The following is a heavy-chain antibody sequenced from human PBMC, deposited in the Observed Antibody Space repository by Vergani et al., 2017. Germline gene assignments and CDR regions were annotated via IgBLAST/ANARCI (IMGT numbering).Heavy chain of an antibody. CDR3: VRDTPLGTTEVAFD. V-gene: IGHV3-7*01. Sequence: EVQLVESGGSLVQPGGSLRLSCAASGFIFTTYWMSWVRQAPGKGLEWVANINKGGRETYYVDSVKGRFTISRDNAKNLLFLEMNSLRVEDTAVYYCVRDTPLGTTEVAFDWGQGTLVTVSS. J-gene: IGHJ4*02. D-gene: IGHD2/OR15-2a*01. CDR2: INKGGRET. CDR1: GFIFTTYW.